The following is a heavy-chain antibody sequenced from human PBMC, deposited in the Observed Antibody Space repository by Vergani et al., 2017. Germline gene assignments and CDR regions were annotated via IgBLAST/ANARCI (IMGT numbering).Heavy chain of an antibody. Sequence: QVQLQESGPGLVKPSETLSLTCTVSGGSISSHYWSWIRQPPGKGLEWIGYIYYSGSTNYNPSLKSRVTISVDTSKNQFSLKLSSVTAADTAVYYCARGRAFSKREKYFQHWGQGTLVTVSS. J-gene: IGHJ1*01. CDR1: GGSISSHY. CDR2: IYYSGST. V-gene: IGHV4-59*11. CDR3: ARGRAFSKREKYFQH. D-gene: IGHD2/OR15-2a*01.